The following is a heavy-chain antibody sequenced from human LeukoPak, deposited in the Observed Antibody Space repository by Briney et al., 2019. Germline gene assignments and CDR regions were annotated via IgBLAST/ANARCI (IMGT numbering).Heavy chain of an antibody. Sequence: SETLSLTCTVSGGSISSSAYYWGWIRQPSGKGLEWIGSIYYTGSTYYNPSLETRVTISVDTSKNQFSLKLSSVTAADTAVYYCARHTALGSPLHYWGQGTLVTVSS. D-gene: IGHD5-18*01. CDR1: GGSISSSAYY. CDR3: ARHTALGSPLHY. V-gene: IGHV4-39*01. CDR2: IYYTGST. J-gene: IGHJ4*02.